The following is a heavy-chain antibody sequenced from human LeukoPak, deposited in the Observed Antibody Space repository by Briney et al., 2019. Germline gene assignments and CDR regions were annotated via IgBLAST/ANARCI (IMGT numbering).Heavy chain of an antibody. J-gene: IGHJ4*02. CDR3: ANAGFDYGDY. V-gene: IGHV3-23*01. CDR2: ISGSGGST. Sequence: PGGSLRLSCAASGFTFSSYAMSWVRQAPGKGLEWVSAISGSGGSTYYADSVKGRFTISRYNSKNALYLQMNSLRAEDTAVYYCANAGFDYGDYWGQGTLVTVSS. D-gene: IGHD3-10*01. CDR1: GFTFSSYA.